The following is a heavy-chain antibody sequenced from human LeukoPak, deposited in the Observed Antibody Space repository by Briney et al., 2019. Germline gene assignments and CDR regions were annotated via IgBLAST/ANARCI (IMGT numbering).Heavy chain of an antibody. CDR1: AFTFSTYN. J-gene: IGHJ4*02. Sequence: GGSLRLSCATSAFTFSTYNMNWVRQAPGKGLEWVAVISYDGSNKYYADSVKGRFTISRDNSKNTLYLQMNSLRAEDTAVYYCARGHDSSGYTLGYWGQGTLVTVSS. CDR2: ISYDGSNK. V-gene: IGHV3-30-3*01. D-gene: IGHD3-22*01. CDR3: ARGHDSSGYTLGY.